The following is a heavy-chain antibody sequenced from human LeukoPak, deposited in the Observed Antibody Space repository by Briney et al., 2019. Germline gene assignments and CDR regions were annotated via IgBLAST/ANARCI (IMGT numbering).Heavy chain of an antibody. CDR3: ARGVRFFRPGWFDP. D-gene: IGHD3-3*01. CDR1: GGSFSGYY. J-gene: IGHJ5*02. V-gene: IGHV4-59*01. CDR2: IYYSGST. Sequence: PSETLSLTCAVYGGSFSGYYWSWIRQPPGKGLEWIGYIYYSGSTNYNPSLKSRVTISVDTSKNQFSLKLSSVTAADTAVYYCARGVRFFRPGWFDPWGQGTLVTVSS.